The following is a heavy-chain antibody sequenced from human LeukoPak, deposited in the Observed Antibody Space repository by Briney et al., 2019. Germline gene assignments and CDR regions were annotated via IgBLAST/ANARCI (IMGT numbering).Heavy chain of an antibody. CDR1: GFTLSSYE. CDR3: ARDALINVACDI. Sequence: GGSLRLSCTASGFTLSSYEMIWVRQAPGKGLEWVSFISSGGRTTYYADSVKGRFTISRDNAGKSLYLEMHNLIAEDTAFYYCARDALINVACDIWGQGTMVTVSS. CDR2: ISSGGRTT. V-gene: IGHV3-48*03. J-gene: IGHJ3*02.